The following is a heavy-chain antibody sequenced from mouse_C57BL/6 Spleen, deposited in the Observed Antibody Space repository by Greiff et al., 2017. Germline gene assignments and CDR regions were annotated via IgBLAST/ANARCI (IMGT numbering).Heavy chain of an antibody. Sequence: QVQLQQSGAELVRPGTSVKVSCKASGYAFTNYLIEWVKQRPGQGLEWIGVINPGSGGTNYNEKFKGKATLTADKSSSTAYMQLSSLTSEDSAVYFCARSPVYAHEVWGQGTTLTVSS. J-gene: IGHJ2*01. D-gene: IGHD2-10*02. CDR3: ARSPVYAHEV. V-gene: IGHV1-54*01. CDR1: GYAFTNYL. CDR2: INPGSGGT.